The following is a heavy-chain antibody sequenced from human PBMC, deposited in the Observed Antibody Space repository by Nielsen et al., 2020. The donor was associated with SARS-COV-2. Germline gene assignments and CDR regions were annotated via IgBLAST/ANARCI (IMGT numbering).Heavy chain of an antibody. V-gene: IGHV1-18*01. J-gene: IGHJ6*03. D-gene: IGHD2-2*01. CDR3: ARVASGVIPGPLGIGMWYSYYYMDV. CDR2: ISGNNGNV. Sequence: WVRQAPGQGLEWMGRISGNNGNVKYAQNLQGRVTMTTDASTRTVYMELRRLTSDDTAVYYYARVASGVIPGPLGIGMWYSYYYMDVWGKGTTVTVSS.